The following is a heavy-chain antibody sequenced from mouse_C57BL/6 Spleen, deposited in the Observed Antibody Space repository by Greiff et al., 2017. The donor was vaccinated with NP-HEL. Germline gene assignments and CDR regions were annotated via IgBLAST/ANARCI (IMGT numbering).Heavy chain of an antibody. CDR1: GYTFTSYW. CDR3: ARPGVNWELFAY. J-gene: IGHJ3*01. V-gene: IGHV1-50*01. Sequence: QVQLQQPGAELVRPGTSVKLSCKASGYTFTSYWMQWVKQRPGQGLEWIGEIDPSDSYTNYNQKFKGKATLTVDTSSSTAYMQLSSLTSEDSAVYYCARPGVNWELFAYWGQGTLVTVSA. CDR2: IDPSDSYT. D-gene: IGHD4-1*01.